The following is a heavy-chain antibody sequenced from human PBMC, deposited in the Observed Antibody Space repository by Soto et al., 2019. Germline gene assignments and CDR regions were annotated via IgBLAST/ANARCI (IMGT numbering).Heavy chain of an antibody. J-gene: IGHJ4*02. CDR3: ARDETYYYDSSGYSVY. Sequence: GAPVKVSCKASGSTFTSYAMHWVRQAPGQRLEWMGWINAGNGNTKYSQKFQGRVPITRDTSASTAYMELSSLRSEDTAVYYCARDETYYYDSSGYSVYWGQGTLVTVSS. CDR2: INAGNGNT. CDR1: GSTFTSYA. V-gene: IGHV1-3*01. D-gene: IGHD3-22*01.